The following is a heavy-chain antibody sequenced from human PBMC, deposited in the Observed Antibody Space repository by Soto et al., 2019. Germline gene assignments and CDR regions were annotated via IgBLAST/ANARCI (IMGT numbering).Heavy chain of an antibody. CDR1: CGSISGSY. Sequence: PSETLSLTCSVSCGSISGSYWSWIRQSPGKGLEWVGYVYYTGSTNYSPSLRSRVSISVDTSKNEFSLRLSSVTAADTAVYFCARSGAVPDAHIDYWGQGTQVTVSS. CDR2: VYYTGST. CDR3: ARSGAVPDAHIDY. D-gene: IGHD3-3*01. V-gene: IGHV4-59*01. J-gene: IGHJ4*02.